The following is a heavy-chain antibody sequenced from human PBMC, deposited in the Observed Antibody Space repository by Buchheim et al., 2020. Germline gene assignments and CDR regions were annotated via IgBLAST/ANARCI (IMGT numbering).Heavy chain of an antibody. CDR1: GFTFSSYE. CDR2: ISSSGSTI. J-gene: IGHJ4*02. D-gene: IGHD3-10*01. Sequence: EVQLVESGGGLVQPGGSLRLSCAASGFTFSSYEMNWVRQAPGKGLEWVSYISSSGSTIYYADSVKGRLTISRDKAKNSLYLQMNSLRAEDTAVYYCARDKRGFRESMSYFDYWGQGTL. V-gene: IGHV3-48*03. CDR3: ARDKRGFRESMSYFDY.